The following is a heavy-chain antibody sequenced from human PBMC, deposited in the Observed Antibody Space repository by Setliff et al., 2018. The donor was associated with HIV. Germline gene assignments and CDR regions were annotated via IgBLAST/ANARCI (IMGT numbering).Heavy chain of an antibody. D-gene: IGHD3-22*01. J-gene: IGHJ4*02. Sequence: ASVKVSCKASGYTFTSNDINWVRQATGQGLEWMGWMNPNSGNTGYAQKFQGRVTMTRDTSISTAYMELSSLRSDDTAVYYCARGGGYDRSGYYPFDYWGQGTPVTAPQ. CDR1: GYTFTSND. V-gene: IGHV1-8*01. CDR2: MNPNSGNT. CDR3: ARGGGYDRSGYYPFDY.